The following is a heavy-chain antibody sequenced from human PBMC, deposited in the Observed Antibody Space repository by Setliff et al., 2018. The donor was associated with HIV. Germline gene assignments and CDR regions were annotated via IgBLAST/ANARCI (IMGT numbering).Heavy chain of an antibody. J-gene: IGHJ4*02. V-gene: IGHV1-2*02. Sequence: ASVKVSCKASGYTFTGYYLHWLRQAPGQGLEWMGYIIPDSGDTKYSQKFQGRVTMTRDTSITTAYMELSRLRSDDTAVYYCARVGGTYSYDTDGFFSFYFEIWGRGTLVTVPQ. CDR2: IIPDSGDT. D-gene: IGHD3-22*01. CDR1: GYTFTGYY. CDR3: ARVGGTYSYDTDGFFSFYFEI.